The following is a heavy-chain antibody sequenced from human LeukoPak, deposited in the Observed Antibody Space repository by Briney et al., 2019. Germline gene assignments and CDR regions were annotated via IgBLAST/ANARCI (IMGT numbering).Heavy chain of an antibody. D-gene: IGHD2-2*01. CDR3: AKEGRPAAPFFDY. Sequence: SLRLSCAASGFTFDDYAMHWVRQAPGKGLEWVSGISWNSGSIGYADSVKGRFTISRDNAKNSLYLQMNSLRAEDTALYYCAKEGRPAAPFFDYWGQGTLVTVSS. V-gene: IGHV3-9*01. CDR2: ISWNSGSI. CDR1: GFTFDDYA. J-gene: IGHJ4*02.